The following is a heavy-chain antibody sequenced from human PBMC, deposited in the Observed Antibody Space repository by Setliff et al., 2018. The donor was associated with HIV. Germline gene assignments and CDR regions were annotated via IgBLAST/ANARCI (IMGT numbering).Heavy chain of an antibody. J-gene: IGHJ6*03. Sequence: GGSLSLSCVVSGCNLRDYEMSWVRQATGRGLEWVANIKQDGSEKYFVDSVKGRFTISRDNARNSLYLQMNSLRAEDTAIYYCARDEQATVVTDYYYYMDVWGKGTTVTVSS. D-gene: IGHD4-17*01. CDR3: ARDEQATVVTDYYYYMDV. CDR2: IKQDGSEK. CDR1: GCNLRDYE. V-gene: IGHV3-7*01.